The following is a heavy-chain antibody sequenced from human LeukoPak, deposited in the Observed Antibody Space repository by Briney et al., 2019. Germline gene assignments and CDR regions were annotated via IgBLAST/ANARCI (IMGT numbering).Heavy chain of an antibody. CDR3: ATDRTLSTIFGVAPPSYFDY. CDR2: IIPIFGTA. Sequence: SVKVSCKASGGTFSSYAISWVRQAPGQGLEWMGGIIPIFGTANYVQKFQGRVTMTEDTSTDTAYMELSSLRSEDTAVYYCATDRTLSTIFGVAPPSYFDYWGQGTLVTVSS. CDR1: GGTFSSYA. D-gene: IGHD3-3*01. V-gene: IGHV1-69*06. J-gene: IGHJ4*02.